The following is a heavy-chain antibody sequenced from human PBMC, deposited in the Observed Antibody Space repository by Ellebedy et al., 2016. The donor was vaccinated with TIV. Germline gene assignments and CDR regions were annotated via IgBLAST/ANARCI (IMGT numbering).Heavy chain of an antibody. CDR2: INPNGGSP. CDR1: GYTFTSYY. D-gene: IGHD2-15*01. J-gene: IGHJ6*02. V-gene: IGHV1-46*04. Sequence: AASVKVSCKASGYTFTSYYMHWVRQAPGQGLEWMGIINPNGGSPSYEQTLQGRVTMTRDTSTSTGDMELNSLRSEDTAVYYCSMDVRVVVVVAATPSAVYYYYGMDVWGQGTTVTVSS. CDR3: SMDVRVVVVVAATPSAVYYYYGMDV.